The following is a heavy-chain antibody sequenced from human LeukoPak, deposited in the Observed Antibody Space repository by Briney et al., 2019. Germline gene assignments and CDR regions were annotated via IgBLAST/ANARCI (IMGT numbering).Heavy chain of an antibody. Sequence: SVKVSCKTSGGTFSSNAISWVRQAPGQGLEWMGGIIPIYGTKNYAQKFQGRVTFNADESTTTAYMELSSLRSEDTAVYYCARGYCSSIKCFYWYYMDVWGKGTTVTVSS. D-gene: IGHD2-2*01. CDR1: GGTFSSNA. CDR2: IIPIYGTK. V-gene: IGHV1-69*13. CDR3: ARGYCSSIKCFYWYYMDV. J-gene: IGHJ6*03.